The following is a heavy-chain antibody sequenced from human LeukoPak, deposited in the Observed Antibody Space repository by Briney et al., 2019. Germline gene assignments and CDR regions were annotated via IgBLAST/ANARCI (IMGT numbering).Heavy chain of an antibody. CDR2: IYPGDSDT. Sequence: GESLKISCKGSGYSFTSYWIGWVRQMPGKGLEWMEIIYPGDSDTRYSPSFQGQVTISADKSINTAYLQWSSLKASDTAIYYCARLSSRGYEISWWFDPWGQGTLVTVSS. D-gene: IGHD5-12*01. CDR1: GYSFTSYW. J-gene: IGHJ5*02. V-gene: IGHV5-51*01. CDR3: ARLSSRGYEISWWFDP.